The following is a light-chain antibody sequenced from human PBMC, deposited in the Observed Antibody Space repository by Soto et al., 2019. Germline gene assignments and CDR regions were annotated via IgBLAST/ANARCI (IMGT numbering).Light chain of an antibody. CDR1: QGIRND. CDR2: AAS. Sequence: AIQMTQSPSSLSASVGDRVTITCRASQGIRNDLGWFQQKPGKAPKLLIYAASSLQSGVPSRFSGSGSGTDFTLSISSLQPEDFATYYCLQDYNYPYTFGQGTKLEIK. CDR3: LQDYNYPYT. J-gene: IGKJ2*01. V-gene: IGKV1-6*01.